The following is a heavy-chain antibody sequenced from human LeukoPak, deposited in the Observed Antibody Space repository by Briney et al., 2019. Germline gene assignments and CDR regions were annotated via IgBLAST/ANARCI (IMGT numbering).Heavy chain of an antibody. CDR3: ARGGAYDTTYYFDY. J-gene: IGHJ4*02. V-gene: IGHV4-30-4*01. CDR2: IYYSGST. Sequence: SETLSLTCTVSGGSISSGDYYWSWIRQPPGKGLEWIGYIYYSGSTYYNPSLKSRVTISVDTSKNQFSLKLSSVTAADTAVYYCARGGAYDTTYYFDYWGQGTLVTVSS. D-gene: IGHD3-3*01. CDR1: GGSISSGDYY.